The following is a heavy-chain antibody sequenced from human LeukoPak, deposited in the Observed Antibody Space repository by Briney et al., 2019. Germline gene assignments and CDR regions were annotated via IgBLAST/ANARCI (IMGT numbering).Heavy chain of an antibody. D-gene: IGHD3-16*01. Sequence: SVTVSCKASGYSFTRHYMHWVRQAPGQGLEWMGGIIPMFGTANYAQKLQGGGIISADTSTTTAYIELSSLRPEDTAVYSCARRSDGARDYWGQGTLVTVSS. V-gene: IGHV1-69*06. J-gene: IGHJ4*02. CDR2: IIPMFGTA. CDR1: GYSFTRHY. CDR3: ARRSDGARDY.